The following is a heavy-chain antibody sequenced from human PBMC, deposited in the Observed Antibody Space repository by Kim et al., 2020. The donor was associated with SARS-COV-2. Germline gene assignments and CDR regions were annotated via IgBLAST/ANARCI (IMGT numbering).Heavy chain of an antibody. CDR2: I. J-gene: IGHJ4*02. CDR3: ARDLGGYFDY. Sequence: IYYADSVKGRFTISKDNAKNALYLQMNSLRAEDTAVYYCARDLGGYFDYWGQGTLVTVSS. V-gene: IGHV3-11*04. D-gene: IGHD3-10*01.